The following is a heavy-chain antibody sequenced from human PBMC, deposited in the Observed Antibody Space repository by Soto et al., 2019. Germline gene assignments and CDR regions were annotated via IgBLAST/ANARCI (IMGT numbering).Heavy chain of an antibody. CDR2: INHNGDS. V-gene: IGHV4-34*01. CDR1: GGSCGTSY. J-gene: IGHJ3*02. Sequence: QVHLQQWGAGLLKPSETLSLTCGVYGGSCGTSYWAWIRQSPEKGLEWIGEINHNGDSNYNPSLKIRVTISLDMSENQFSLKLTPVAAADTAVYYCARVTRFPDAFDIWGQGTPVIVSS. CDR3: ARVTRFPDAFDI.